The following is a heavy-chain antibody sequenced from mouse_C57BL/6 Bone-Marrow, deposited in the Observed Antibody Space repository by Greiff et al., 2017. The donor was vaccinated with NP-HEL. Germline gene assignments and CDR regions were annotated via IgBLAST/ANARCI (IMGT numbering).Heavy chain of an antibody. CDR3: ARGVPYYAMDY. CDR1: GYAFTNYL. J-gene: IGHJ4*01. D-gene: IGHD2-14*01. Sequence: VKLMESGAELVRPGTSVKVSCKASGYAFTNYLIEWVKQRPGQGLEWIGVINPGSGGTNYNEKFKGKATLTADKSSSTAYMQLSSLTSEDSAVYFCARGVPYYAMDYWGQGTSVTVSS. V-gene: IGHV1-54*01. CDR2: INPGSGGT.